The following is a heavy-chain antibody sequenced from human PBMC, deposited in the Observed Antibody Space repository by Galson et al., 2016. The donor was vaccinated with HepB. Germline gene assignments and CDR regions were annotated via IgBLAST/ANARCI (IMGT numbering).Heavy chain of an antibody. CDR1: GITFSDSY. V-gene: IGHV3-11*01. D-gene: IGHD3-22*01. Sequence: SLRLSCAASGITFSDSYMTWIRQAPGKGLEWLSYISSSGTTIYYADSVKGRFTISRDNAKNSLYLQMNSLRAEDTAVYYCARVMVDYHYRSNKPKHYYSGMDVWGQGTTFTVSS. CDR3: ARVMVDYHYRSNKPKHYYSGMDV. J-gene: IGHJ6*02. CDR2: ISSSGTTI.